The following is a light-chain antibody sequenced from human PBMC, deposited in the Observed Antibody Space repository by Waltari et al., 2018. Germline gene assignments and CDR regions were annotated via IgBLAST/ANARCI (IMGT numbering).Light chain of an antibody. CDR2: SFS. V-gene: IGLV1-40*01. CDR3: QSYDTTLSAVV. J-gene: IGLJ2*01. CDR1: NSHHRADFA. Sequence: QSVLTLPPSVSAAPEQRVSIFCSRDNSHHRADFAVLRYEQVPGTAPKLLLHSFSNRPSGVSDRFSGFNSGASASLVITGLQAEDEAMYYCQSYDTTLSAVVFGGGTRLTV.